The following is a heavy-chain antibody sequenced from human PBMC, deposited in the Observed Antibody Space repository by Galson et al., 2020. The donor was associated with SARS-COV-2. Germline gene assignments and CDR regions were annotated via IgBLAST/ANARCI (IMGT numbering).Heavy chain of an antibody. CDR1: GFSFSDFG. D-gene: IGHD3-16*01. V-gene: IGHV3-23*01. J-gene: IGHJ4*02. CDR3: TKDLRNYAIDY. Sequence: GESLKISCTTSGFSFSDFGMSWVRQAPGKGLEWVAAISGHGGSPYYAESVEGRFTISRDNSKNTLYLQMNSLSVDDTAVYYCTKDLRNYAIDYWGQGTLVTVSS. CDR2: ISGHGGSP.